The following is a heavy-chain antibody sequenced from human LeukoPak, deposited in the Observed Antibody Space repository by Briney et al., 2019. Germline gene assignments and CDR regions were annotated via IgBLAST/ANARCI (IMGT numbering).Heavy chain of an antibody. CDR1: GFTFDDFA. J-gene: IGHJ6*02. CDR2: ISAGGDKT. D-gene: IGHD3-9*01. V-gene: IGHV3-43*02. Sequence: GGSLRLSCATSGFTFDDFAMHWVRQVPGKGLEWVSLISAGGDKTYYADSVKGRFTISRDNRKKSLYLQMNSLTTDDTAFYYCAKAAYDLLTGYYSYYYHAMDVWGQGTTVAVSS. CDR3: AKAAYDLLTGYYSYYYHAMDV.